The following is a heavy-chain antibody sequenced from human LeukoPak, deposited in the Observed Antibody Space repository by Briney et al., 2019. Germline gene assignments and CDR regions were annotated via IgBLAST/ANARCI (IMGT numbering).Heavy chain of an antibody. Sequence: SETLSLTCTVAGDSISSGSYYWSWIRQPAGKRLEWIVRIYTSGITNYNPSLKSRVTISVDTSKNQFSLKLSSVTAADTAFYYCASEGVVRYLFDYWGQGTLVTVSS. J-gene: IGHJ4*02. CDR2: IYTSGIT. CDR3: ASEGVVRYLFDY. D-gene: IGHD3-3*01. CDR1: GDSISSGSYY. V-gene: IGHV4-61*02.